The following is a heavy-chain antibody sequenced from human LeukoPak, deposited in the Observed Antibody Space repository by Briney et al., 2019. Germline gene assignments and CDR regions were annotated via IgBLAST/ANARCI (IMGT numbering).Heavy chain of an antibody. V-gene: IGHV1-3*01. CDR1: GYTFTSYA. D-gene: IGHD3-10*02. Sequence: ASVKVSWKASGYTFTSYAMHWVRQAPGQRLEWMGWNNAGNGNTKYSQKFQGRVTITRDTSASTAYMELSSLRSEDTAVYYCARPSVRGVITLDYWGQGTLVTVSS. CDR2: NNAGNGNT. CDR3: ARPSVRGVITLDY. J-gene: IGHJ4*02.